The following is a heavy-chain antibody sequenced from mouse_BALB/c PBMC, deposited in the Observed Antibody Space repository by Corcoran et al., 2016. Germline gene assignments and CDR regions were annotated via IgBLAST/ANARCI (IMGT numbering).Heavy chain of an antibody. CDR1: GYTFTSYV. CDR3: ATYYRYDYAMDY. D-gene: IGHD2-14*01. V-gene: IGHV1S136*01. CDR2: INPYNAGT. Sequence: EVQLQQSGPELVKPGASVKMSCKASGYTFTSYVMHWVKQKPGHGLEWIGYINPYNAGTKYNEKCKGKSTLTSDKSSSTAYMELSSLTSEDSPVYYCATYYRYDYAMDYWGQGTSVTVSS. J-gene: IGHJ4*01.